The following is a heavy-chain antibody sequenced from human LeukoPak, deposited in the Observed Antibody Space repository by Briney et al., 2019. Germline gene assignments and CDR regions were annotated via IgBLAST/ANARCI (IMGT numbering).Heavy chain of an antibody. D-gene: IGHD2-21*02. J-gene: IGHJ4*02. V-gene: IGHV4-59*01. CDR3: ARAPGVMTAFDY. Sequence: PSETLSLTCTVSGDSISNYYWSWIRQPPGEGLEWIAFIYYSGSTNYNPSLRSRVTISVETSKNQFSLKLSSVTAADTAVYYCARAPGVMTAFDYWGQGALVTVSS. CDR2: IYYSGST. CDR1: GDSISNYY.